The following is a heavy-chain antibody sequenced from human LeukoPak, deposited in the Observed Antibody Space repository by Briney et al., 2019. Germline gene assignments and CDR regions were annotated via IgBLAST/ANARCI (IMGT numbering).Heavy chain of an antibody. V-gene: IGHV3-15*01. CDR3: TTWLYEYYDFWSGYRDAFDI. D-gene: IGHD3-3*01. CDR2: IKSKTDGGTT. CDR1: GVTLSNAC. J-gene: IGHJ3*02. Sequence: GRCLRLSCAASGVTLSNACTSCVRQAPGRGLEWVVRIKSKTDGGTTDYAAPVKGRFTISRADSKNTLYLPMNSLKTEHTTAFYCTTWLYEYYDFWSGYRDAFDIWGQGTMVTVSS.